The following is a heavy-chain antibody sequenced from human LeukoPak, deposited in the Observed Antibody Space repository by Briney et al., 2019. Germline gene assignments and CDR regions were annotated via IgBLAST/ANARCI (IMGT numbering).Heavy chain of an antibody. D-gene: IGHD2-15*01. V-gene: IGHV3-53*01. J-gene: IGHJ4*02. Sequence: PGGSLRLSCTVSGVTVSSNSWSWVRQAPGKGLEWVSFIYSGGNTHYTISRDNSKNTLYLQMNSLIAEDTAIYYCARRAGEYSHPYDYWGQGTLVTVSS. CDR1: GVTVSSNS. CDR2: IYSGGNT. CDR3: ARRAGEYSHPYDY.